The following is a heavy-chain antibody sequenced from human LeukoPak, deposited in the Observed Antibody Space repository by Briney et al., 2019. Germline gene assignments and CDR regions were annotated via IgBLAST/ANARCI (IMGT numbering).Heavy chain of an antibody. CDR3: AKEPRENSGYYVSGWFDP. J-gene: IGHJ5*02. Sequence: GGSLRLSCAASGFTFSTYGITWVRQAPGKGLEWVSTISGRGGSTYYADSVRGRFTISRDNSKNTLFLQMNSLRADDTAVYYCAKEPRENSGYYVSGWFDPWGQGTLVTVSS. D-gene: IGHD5-12*01. V-gene: IGHV3-23*01. CDR2: ISGRGGST. CDR1: GFTFSTYG.